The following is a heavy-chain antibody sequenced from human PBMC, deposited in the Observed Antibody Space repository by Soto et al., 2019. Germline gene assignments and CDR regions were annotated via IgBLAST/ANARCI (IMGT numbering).Heavy chain of an antibody. V-gene: IGHV3-66*01. CDR3: ARDPWAADY. CDR1: GFTVSTKY. D-gene: IGHD3-16*01. J-gene: IGHJ4*02. CDR2: IYSGGST. Sequence: EVQLVESGGGLVQTGGSLRLSCAASGFTVSTKYMSWVRQAPGKGLEWVSVIYSGGSTFYADSVRGRFTIYIDNSKNTVNLQMNSLRAEDTAVYYCARDPWAADYWGQGTLVTVSS.